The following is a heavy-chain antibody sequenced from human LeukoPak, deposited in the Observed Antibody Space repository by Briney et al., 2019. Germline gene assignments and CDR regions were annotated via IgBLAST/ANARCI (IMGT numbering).Heavy chain of an antibody. J-gene: IGHJ4*02. V-gene: IGHV3-9*01. CDR3: AKECIPLYYFDSIGQWYYFDY. Sequence: GRSLRLSCAASGFTFADYAMHWARQAPGKGLGWVSGISWNSGSIGYADSVKGRFTMCRDNAKNSVNLPMNSLRSEDTAWDYWAKECIPLYYFDSIGQWYYFDYWGQGTLVTVSS. D-gene: IGHD3-22*01. CDR2: ISWNSGSI. CDR1: GFTFADYA.